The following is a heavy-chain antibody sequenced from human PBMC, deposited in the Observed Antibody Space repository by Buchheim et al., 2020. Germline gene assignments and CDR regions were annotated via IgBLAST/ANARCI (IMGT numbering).Heavy chain of an antibody. CDR3: ARGLRSSSWFDY. V-gene: IGHV4-61*01. D-gene: IGHD6-13*01. CDR2: VYYSGST. Sequence: QVQLQESGPGLVKPSETLSLTCTVSGGSVSSGSYYWSWIRQPPGKGLEWIGYVYYSGSTNYNPSLKRRLTISVDTSKNQFPLRLSSVTAADTAVYYCARGLRSSSWFDYWGQGTL. CDR1: GGSVSSGSYY. J-gene: IGHJ5*01.